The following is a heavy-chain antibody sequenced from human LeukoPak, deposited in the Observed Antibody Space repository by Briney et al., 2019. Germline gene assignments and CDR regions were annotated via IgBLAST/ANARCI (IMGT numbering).Heavy chain of an antibody. J-gene: IGHJ4*02. CDR2: IKSKTDGGTT. Sequence: KSGGSLRLSCAASGFTFSNAWMSWVRQAPGKGLEWVGRIKSKTDGGTTDYAAPVKGRFTISRDDSKNTLYLQMNSLKTEDTAVYYCTTEDSGYDYLTYYFDYWGQGTLVTVSS. CDR3: TTEDSGYDYLTYYFDY. D-gene: IGHD5-12*01. CDR1: GFTFSNAW. V-gene: IGHV3-15*01.